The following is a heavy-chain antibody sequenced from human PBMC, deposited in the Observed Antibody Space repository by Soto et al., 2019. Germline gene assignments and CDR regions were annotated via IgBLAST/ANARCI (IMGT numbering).Heavy chain of an antibody. CDR2: IRSKAYGETT. V-gene: IGHV3-49*03. J-gene: IGHJ6*02. D-gene: IGHD2-2*01. CDR3: TRYTYTSRYSYYGMDV. Sequence: GGSLRLSCTGSGFTFGDYAMSWSRQAPGKGLEWVGVIRSKAYGETTDYAASVKGRFTILRDDSKSIAYLQMNSLQSEDTGVYYCTRYTYTSRYSYYGMDVWGHGTRSPSP. CDR1: GFTFGDYA.